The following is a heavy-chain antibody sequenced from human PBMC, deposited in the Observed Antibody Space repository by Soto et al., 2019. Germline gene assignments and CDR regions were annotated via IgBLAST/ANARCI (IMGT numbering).Heavy chain of an antibody. CDR3: ARVRGGYCSSTSCYNWFDP. CDR2: INPNSGGT. CDR1: GYTFTGYY. D-gene: IGHD2-2*01. Sequence: ASVKVSCKASGYTFTGYYMHWVRQAPGQGLEWMGWINPNSGGTNYAQKFQGRVTMTRDTSISTAYMELSRLRSDDTAVYYCARVRGGYCSSTSCYNWFDPWGQGTLVTVS. V-gene: IGHV1-2*02. J-gene: IGHJ5*02.